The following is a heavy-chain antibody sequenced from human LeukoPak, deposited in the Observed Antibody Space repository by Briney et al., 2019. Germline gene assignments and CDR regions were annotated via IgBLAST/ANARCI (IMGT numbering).Heavy chain of an antibody. J-gene: IGHJ4*02. CDR3: ARVRGWFGPDY. V-gene: IGHV4-34*01. CDR1: GGPFSGYY. D-gene: IGHD6-19*01. Sequence: SETLSLTCAVHGGPFSGYYWSWIRQPPGKGLEWIGEINHSGSTNYNPSLKSRVTISVDTSKNQFSLKLSSVTAADTAVYYCARVRGWFGPDYWGQGTLVTVSS. CDR2: INHSGST.